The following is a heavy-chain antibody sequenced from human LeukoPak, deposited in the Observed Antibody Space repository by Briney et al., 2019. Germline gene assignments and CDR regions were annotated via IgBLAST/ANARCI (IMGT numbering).Heavy chain of an antibody. Sequence: GGSLRLSCAASGFTFGSYRMHWVRQAPGKGLEWVAVISYDASNKYYADSVKGRFTVSRDNSKNTLYLQMNSLRAEDTAVYYCAKASSAPYDSSGYYLNHFDFWGQGTLVTVSS. J-gene: IGHJ4*02. V-gene: IGHV3-30*18. CDR1: GFTFGSYR. D-gene: IGHD3-22*01. CDR2: ISYDASNK. CDR3: AKASSAPYDSSGYYLNHFDF.